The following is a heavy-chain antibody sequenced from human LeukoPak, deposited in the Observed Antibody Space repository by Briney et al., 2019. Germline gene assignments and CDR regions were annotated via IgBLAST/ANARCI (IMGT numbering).Heavy chain of an antibody. CDR2: IWSDGSNE. J-gene: IGHJ4*02. CDR1: GFTFSSYG. D-gene: IGHD3-16*01. V-gene: IGHV3-33*01. CDR3: AVGDVFDY. Sequence: GGSLRLSCAASGFTFSSYGMHWVRQAPGKGLEWVAVIWSDGSNEVYADSVKGRFTISRDNSKNTLYLQMNSLRAEDTAVYYCAVGDVFDYWGQGTLVTVSS.